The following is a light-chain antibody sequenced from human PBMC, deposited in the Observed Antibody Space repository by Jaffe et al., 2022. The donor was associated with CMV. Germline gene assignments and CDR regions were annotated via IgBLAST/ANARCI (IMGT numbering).Light chain of an antibody. J-gene: IGLJ2*01. CDR2: DVS. CDR3: SSHTSSNTLI. V-gene: IGLV2-14*03. CDR1: SSDVGAYDY. Sequence: QSALTQPASVSGSPGQSITISCSGTSSDVGAYDYVSWHQQHPGKAPKAMIYDVSNRLSGISSRFSGSKSGNTASLTISGLQPEDEADYYCSSHTSSNTLIFGGGTKVTVL.